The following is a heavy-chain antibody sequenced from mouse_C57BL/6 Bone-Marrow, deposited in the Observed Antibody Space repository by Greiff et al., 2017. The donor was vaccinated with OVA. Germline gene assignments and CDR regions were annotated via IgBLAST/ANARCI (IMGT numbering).Heavy chain of an antibody. Sequence: EVMLVESGGGLVKPGGSLKLSCAASGFTFSSYTMSWVRQTPEKRLEWVATISGGGGNTYYPDSVKGRFTISRDNAKNTLYLQMSSLRSEDTALYYCARLSITTVVDYGGQGTTLTASS. CDR1: GFTFSSYT. D-gene: IGHD1-1*01. J-gene: IGHJ2*01. CDR2: ISGGGGNT. CDR3: ARLSITTVVDY. V-gene: IGHV5-9*01.